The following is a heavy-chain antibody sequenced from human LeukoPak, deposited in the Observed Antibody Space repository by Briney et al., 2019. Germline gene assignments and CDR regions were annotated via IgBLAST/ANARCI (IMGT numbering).Heavy chain of an antibody. V-gene: IGHV1-8*02. D-gene: IGHD3-10*01. CDR3: ARGRPSTFYYGSGILGVMGY. CDR2: MNPNSGNT. CDR1: GYTFTGYY. Sequence: GASVKVSCKASGYTFTGYYMHWVRQAPGQGLEWMGWMNPNSGNTGYAQKFQGRVTMTRNTSISTAYMELSSLRSEDTAVYYCARGRPSTFYYGSGILGVMGYWGQGTLVTVSS. J-gene: IGHJ4*02.